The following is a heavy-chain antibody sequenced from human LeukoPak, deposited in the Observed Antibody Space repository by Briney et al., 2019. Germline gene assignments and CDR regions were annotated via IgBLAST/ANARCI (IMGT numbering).Heavy chain of an antibody. Sequence: GGSLRLSCEASGFTFSSSWMHWVRQAPGKGLVWVSRISSDGSSSSYADSVKGLFTISRDNAKNTLSLQMNSLRAEDTAVYYCARSSGYGYDYWGQGTLVTVSS. V-gene: IGHV3-74*01. J-gene: IGHJ4*02. CDR2: ISSDGSSS. CDR3: ARSSGYGYDY. D-gene: IGHD5-18*01. CDR1: GFTFSSSW.